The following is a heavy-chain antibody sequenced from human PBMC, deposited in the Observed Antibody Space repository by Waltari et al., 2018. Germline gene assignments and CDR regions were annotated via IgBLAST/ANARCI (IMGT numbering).Heavy chain of an antibody. Sequence: EVQLLESGGGLVQPGGSLRLSCAASGFTFSSYAMSWVRQAPGKGLEWVSVIYSGGSTYYADSVKGRFTISRDNSKNTLYLQMNSLRAEDTAVYYCAKEGDADLDYWGQGTLVTVSS. CDR3: AKEGDADLDY. CDR2: IYSGGST. CDR1: GFTFSSYA. V-gene: IGHV3-23*03. J-gene: IGHJ4*02. D-gene: IGHD3-16*01.